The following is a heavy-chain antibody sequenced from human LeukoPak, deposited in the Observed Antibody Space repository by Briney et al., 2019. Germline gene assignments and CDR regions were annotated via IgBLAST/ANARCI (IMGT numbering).Heavy chain of an antibody. CDR1: GFTFTGYY. Sequence: ASVKVSCKTSGFTFTGYYIHWVRQAPGQGFEWIGWINTDSGGADYAQKFQGRVTMTRDTSISTVYMELNSLTSDDTAVYYCARDLDDSSGDDYWGQGTLVTVSS. D-gene: IGHD3-22*01. CDR3: ARDLDDSSGDDY. CDR2: INTDSGGA. V-gene: IGHV1-2*02. J-gene: IGHJ4*02.